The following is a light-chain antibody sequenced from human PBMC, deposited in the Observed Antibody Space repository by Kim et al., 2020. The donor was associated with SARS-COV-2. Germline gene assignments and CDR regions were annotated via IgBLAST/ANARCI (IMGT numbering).Light chain of an antibody. Sequence: QSALTQPASVSGSPGQSITISCTGTSSDVGGYNYVSWYQQHPGKAPKLMIYDVSKRPSGVSNRFSGSKSGNTASLTISGLQADDEADYYCSSYTSSSTSPYVFGTGTKVTVL. V-gene: IGLV2-14*01. J-gene: IGLJ1*01. CDR3: SSYTSSSTSPYV. CDR1: SSDVGGYNY. CDR2: DVS.